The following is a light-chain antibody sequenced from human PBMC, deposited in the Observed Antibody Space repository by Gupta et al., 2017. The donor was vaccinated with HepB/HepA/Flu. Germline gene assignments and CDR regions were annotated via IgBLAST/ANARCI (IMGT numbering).Light chain of an antibody. Sequence: QPALTQPASVSAHPGQSITISCTGTSSDVGTYNLVSWYQQHPGKAPKLMIYEVNKRPSGVSNRFSGAKSGNTASLTISGLQAEDEADYYCCSYAGSRTFSFGGGTKLTVL. CDR2: EVN. V-gene: IGLV2-23*02. J-gene: IGLJ2*01. CDR3: CSYAGSRTFS. CDR1: SSDVGTYNL.